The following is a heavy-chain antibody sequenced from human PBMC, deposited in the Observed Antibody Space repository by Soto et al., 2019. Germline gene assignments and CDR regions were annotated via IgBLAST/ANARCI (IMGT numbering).Heavy chain of an antibody. CDR1: GGTCSSYT. V-gene: IGHV1-69*04. D-gene: IGHD3-9*01. J-gene: IGHJ3*02. CDR2: IIPILGIA. Sequence: SVKVSCKASGGTCSSYTISWVRQAPGQGLEWMGRIIPILGIANYAQKFQGRVTITADKSTSTAYMELSSLRSEDTAVYYCAKDRYFDRQNAFDIWGQGTMVTVSS. CDR3: AKDRYFDRQNAFDI.